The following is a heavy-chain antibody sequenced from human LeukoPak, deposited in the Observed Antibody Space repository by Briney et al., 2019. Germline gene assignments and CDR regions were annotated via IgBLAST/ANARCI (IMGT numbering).Heavy chain of an antibody. V-gene: IGHV3-30*18. CDR3: AKDWGSSGWYNWFDP. D-gene: IGHD6-19*01. CDR2: LSHDGGSE. Sequence: PGGSPRHSSVVSRFTTANYVMHWVPPAPDKGREWVAILSHDGGSEHYGDSGKGRFTISRDISKNRLYLHMSSLRVEDTAVYYCAKDWGSSGWYNWFDPWGQGTLVTVSS. CDR1: RFTTANYV. J-gene: IGHJ5*02.